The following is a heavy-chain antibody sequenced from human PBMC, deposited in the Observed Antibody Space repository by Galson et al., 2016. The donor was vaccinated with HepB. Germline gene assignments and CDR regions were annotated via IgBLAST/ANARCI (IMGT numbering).Heavy chain of an antibody. CDR1: GYTSTSYG. CDR2: ISAYNGNT. J-gene: IGHJ2*01. Sequence: SVKVSCKASGYTSTSYGITWVRQAPGQGLEWMGWISAYNGNTNYAQNLQGRVSMTTGTSTSSAYMELRSLRSDDTAVYYCAMTSGVAGTPLWYFDLWGRGTLVTVSS. V-gene: IGHV1-18*04. CDR3: AMTSGVAGTPLWYFDL. D-gene: IGHD6-19*01.